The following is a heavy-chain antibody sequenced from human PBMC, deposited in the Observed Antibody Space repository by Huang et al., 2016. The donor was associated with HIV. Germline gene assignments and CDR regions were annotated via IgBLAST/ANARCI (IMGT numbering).Heavy chain of an antibody. J-gene: IGHJ4*02. D-gene: IGHD3-10*01. CDR3: ARLPGSITMIRGVITDPY. CDR2: IYYSGRT. V-gene: IGHV4-39*01. Sequence: QLQLQESGPGLVKPSETLSLTCTVFGGSIRSDNYYWGWIRQAPGKGLEWIGSIYYSGRTSYNPALKSRDTIPVETSKNQFSLKMRSVTAADTAVYYCARLPGSITMIRGVITDPYWGQGTLVTVSS. CDR1: GGSIRSDNYY.